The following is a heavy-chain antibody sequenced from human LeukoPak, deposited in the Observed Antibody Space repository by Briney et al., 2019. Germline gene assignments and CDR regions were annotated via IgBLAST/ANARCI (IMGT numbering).Heavy chain of an antibody. CDR1: GGTLSSYA. CDR2: IIPILGIA. D-gene: IGHD5-12*01. V-gene: IGHV1-69*04. CDR3: ARDRTVATIPPNWFDP. J-gene: IGHJ5*02. Sequence: EASVKVSCKASGGTLSSYAISWVRQAPGQGLEWMGRIIPILGIANYAQKFQGRVTITADKSTSTAYMELSSLRSEDTAVYYCARDRTVATIPPNWFDPWGQGTLVTVSS.